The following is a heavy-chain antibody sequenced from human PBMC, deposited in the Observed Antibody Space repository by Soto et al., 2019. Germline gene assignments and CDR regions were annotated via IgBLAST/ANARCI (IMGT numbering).Heavy chain of an antibody. CDR2: IDPSDSYT. J-gene: IGHJ4*02. Sequence: GESLKISCKGSGYSFTSYWISWVRQMPGKGLEWMWRIDPSDSYTNYSPSFQGHVTISADKSISTAYLQWSSLKASDTAMYYCARTDSSGYYYVSGVYYFDYWGQGTLVTVSS. CDR3: ARTDSSGYYYVSGVYYFDY. D-gene: IGHD3-22*01. CDR1: GYSFTSYW. V-gene: IGHV5-10-1*01.